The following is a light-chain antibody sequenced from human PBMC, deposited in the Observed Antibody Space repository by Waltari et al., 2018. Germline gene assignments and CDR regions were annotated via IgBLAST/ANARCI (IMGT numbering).Light chain of an antibody. CDR3: QQYNRWPPIT. Sequence: IVMTQFPATLSVSPGESATLSCRASQSVSSNLTWYQHRPGQAPRLLIYDASTRPTSISARYSGTGSVTEFTLTIRSLQSEDSAVYYCQQYNRWPPITFGQGTRLEIK. J-gene: IGKJ5*01. CDR2: DAS. V-gene: IGKV3-15*01. CDR1: QSVSSN.